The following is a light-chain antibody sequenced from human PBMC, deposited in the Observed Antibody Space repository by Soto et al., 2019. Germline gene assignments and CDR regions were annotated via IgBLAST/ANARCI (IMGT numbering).Light chain of an antibody. CDR2: LDSDGSH. J-gene: IGLJ2*01. Sequence: QTVVTQSPSASASLGPSVKLTCTLSSGHSSYAIACHQQQPENGPRYLMKLDSDGSHTKGDAIPDRFSGSSSEAERYLTSSRLQSEDEADYYCQTWGPGIHVVFGAGSKRTVL. V-gene: IGLV4-69*01. CDR3: QTWGPGIHVV. CDR1: SGHSSYA.